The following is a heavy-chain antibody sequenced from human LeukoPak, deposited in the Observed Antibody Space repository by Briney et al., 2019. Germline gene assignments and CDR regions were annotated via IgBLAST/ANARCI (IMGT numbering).Heavy chain of an antibody. D-gene: IGHD2-2*01. J-gene: IGHJ5*02. CDR3: ARPYCSSTSCYGQYWFDP. V-gene: IGHV4-59*08. CDR1: GGSVSGFY. Sequence: SETLSLTCTVSGGSVSGFYWSWVRQPPGRGLEWIGYLYYSGSTNYNPSLKSRVTMTVDTSKNQFSLKLSSVTAADTAVYYCARPYCSSTSCYGQYWFDPWGQGTLVTVSS. CDR2: LYYSGST.